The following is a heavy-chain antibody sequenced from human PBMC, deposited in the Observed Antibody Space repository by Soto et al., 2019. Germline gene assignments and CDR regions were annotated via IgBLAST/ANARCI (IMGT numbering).Heavy chain of an antibody. CDR2: IYYSGST. J-gene: IGHJ5*02. Sequence: SVTLSLTLSVAAGYISTRYWSCIRRPPGKGLEWIGYIYYSGSTNYNPSLKSRVTISVDTSKNQFSLKLSSVTAADTAVYYCAREGNSGYYFNWFDPWGQGTLVTVSS. CDR3: AREGNSGYYFNWFDP. V-gene: IGHV4-59*11. D-gene: IGHD3-22*01. CDR1: AGYISTRY.